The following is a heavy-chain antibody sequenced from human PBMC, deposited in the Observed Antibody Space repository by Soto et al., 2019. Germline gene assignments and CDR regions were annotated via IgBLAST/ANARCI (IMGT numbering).Heavy chain of an antibody. CDR1: AFSPITSGAG. V-gene: IGHV2-5*01. J-gene: IGHJ4*02. CDR2: ISWKDEK. D-gene: IGHD1-26*01. CDR3: AHRYGGSYYRGSFDS. Sequence: CARARVNPTPSLTLTCTFSAFSPITSGAGLAWLRHPPGTGTEWLALISWKDEKRYDPGLKSRLSVTEDTSKNQVVLTMTDLDPGDTATYFCAHRYGGSYYRGSFDSWGQGTLVTVS.